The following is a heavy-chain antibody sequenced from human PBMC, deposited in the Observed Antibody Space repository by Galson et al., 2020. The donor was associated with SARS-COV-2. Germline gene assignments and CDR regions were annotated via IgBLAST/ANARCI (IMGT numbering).Heavy chain of an antibody. CDR3: ASSVYCSSTSCYSAAFDI. D-gene: IGHD2-2*02. V-gene: IGHV3-11*04. CDR2: IRARGSTL. CDR1: VFTLTNYY. J-gene: IGHJ3*02. Sequence: LKIFCAASVFTLTNYYMSWIRQAPRQGLDSVPYIRARGSTLYYADSVKGRFTISRDNAKNALYLQMNSLRAEDTAVYYCASSVYCSSTSCYSAAFDIWGQGTMVTVSS.